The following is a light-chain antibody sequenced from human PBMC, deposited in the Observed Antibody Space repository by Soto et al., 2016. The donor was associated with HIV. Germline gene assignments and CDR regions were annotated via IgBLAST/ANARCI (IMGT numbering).Light chain of an antibody. Sequence: DIQMTQSPSSLSLSIGDRVSITCRASQSISTYLHWYQQKPGRAPKLLIYDASSLQSGVPSRFSGRGSGTDFTLTISDLQHEDLATYYCQQSSRTPRTFGRRDQGGN. CDR1: QSISTY. V-gene: IGKV1-39*01. CDR3: QQSSRTPRT. J-gene: IGKJ1*01. CDR2: DAS.